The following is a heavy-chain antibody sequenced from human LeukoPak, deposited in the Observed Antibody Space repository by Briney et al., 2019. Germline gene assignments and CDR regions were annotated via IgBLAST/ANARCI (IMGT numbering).Heavy chain of an antibody. V-gene: IGHV4-61*02. D-gene: IGHD7-27*01. J-gene: IGHJ4*02. CDR2: ISTSGST. CDR1: GGSISSGTYY. CDR3: AMGGGLGIVDY. Sequence: SETLSLTCTVSGGSISSGTYYWRWNRQPAGKGLEWIGRISTSGSTDYNPSLKSRVTISVDMSKNQFSLKLSSVTAADTAVYYCAMGGGLGIVDYWGQGTLVTVSS.